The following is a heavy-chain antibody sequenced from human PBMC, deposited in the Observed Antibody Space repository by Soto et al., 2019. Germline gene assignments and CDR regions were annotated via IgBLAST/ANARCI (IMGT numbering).Heavy chain of an antibody. CDR2: IKEDGSER. CDR1: GFTFSNYW. Sequence: EVQLVESGGGLVQPGGSLRLSCAASGFTFSNYWMTWVRQAPGKGLEWVANIKEDGSERNYVESVKGRFTISRDNAKNSRYLQLNSLRAEDTAVYYCARAGSENDSWGQGTLVIVSS. J-gene: IGHJ4*02. V-gene: IGHV3-7*05. D-gene: IGHD3-10*01. CDR3: ARAGSENDS.